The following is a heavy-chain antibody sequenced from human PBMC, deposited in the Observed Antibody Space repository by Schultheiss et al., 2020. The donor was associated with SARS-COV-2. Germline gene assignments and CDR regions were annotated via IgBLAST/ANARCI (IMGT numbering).Heavy chain of an antibody. CDR2: IWYDGSNK. V-gene: IGHV3-30*04. CDR1: GFTFSSYA. J-gene: IGHJ6*02. Sequence: GGSLRLSCAASGFTFSSYAMHWVRQAPGKGLEWVAVIWYDGSNKYYADSVKGRFTISRDNSKNTLYLQMNSLRAEDTAVYYCARDRRDIVVVVASTYYYYGMDVWGQGTTVTVSS. CDR3: ARDRRDIVVVVASTYYYYGMDV. D-gene: IGHD2-15*01.